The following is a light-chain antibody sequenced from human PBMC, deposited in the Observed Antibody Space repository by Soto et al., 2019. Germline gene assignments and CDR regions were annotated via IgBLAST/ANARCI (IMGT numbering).Light chain of an antibody. CDR2: MAS. CDR3: QLYNSYPKT. V-gene: IGKV1-5*03. Sequence: DVQMTQSPSTLSASIGDTVTITCRASQTIVTWLAWYPQKPGRPPKLLIYMASILESGVTSRFSGRGSGTEFTLTISGLQPDDLGTYYCQLYNSYPKTFGEGTKLDI. CDR1: QTIVTW. J-gene: IGKJ2*01.